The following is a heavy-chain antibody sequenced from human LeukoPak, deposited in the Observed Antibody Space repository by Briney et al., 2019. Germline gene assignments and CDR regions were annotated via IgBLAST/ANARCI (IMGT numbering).Heavy chain of an antibody. CDR1: GFTVSSNY. CDR3: RLYYYGSGSYYMDV. J-gene: IGHJ6*02. Sequence: QTGGSLRLSCAASGFTVSSNYMSWVRQAPGKGLEWVSVIYSGGSTYYADSVKGRFTISRDNSKNTLYLQMNSLRAEDTAVYYCRLYYYGSGSYYMDVWGQGTTVTVSS. CDR2: IYSGGST. D-gene: IGHD3-10*01. V-gene: IGHV3-66*02.